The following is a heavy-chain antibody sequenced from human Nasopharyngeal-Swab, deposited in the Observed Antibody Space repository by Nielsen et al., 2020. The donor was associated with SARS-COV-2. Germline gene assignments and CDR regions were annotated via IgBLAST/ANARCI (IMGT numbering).Heavy chain of an antibody. CDR2: INTHTGNP. D-gene: IGHD6-13*01. J-gene: IGHJ6*03. Sequence: VSCNASGYTFTSYAMNWVRQAPGQGLEWMGWINTHTGNPTYAQGFTGRFVFSLDTSVSTAYLQISSLKAEDTAVYYCARDQQLPPPLYYYYYMDVWGKGTTVTVSS. V-gene: IGHV7-4-1*02. CDR3: ARDQQLPPPLYYYYYMDV. CDR1: GYTFTSYA.